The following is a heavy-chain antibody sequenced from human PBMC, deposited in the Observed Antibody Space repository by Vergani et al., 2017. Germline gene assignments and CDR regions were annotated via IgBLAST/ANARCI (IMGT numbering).Heavy chain of an antibody. CDR2: ISSSGSTI. Sequence: EVQLVESGGGLVQPGGSLRLSCAASGFTFSSYEMNWVRQAPGKGLEWVSYISSSGSTIYYADYVKGRFTISRDNAKNSLYLQMNSLRAEDTAVYYCARAVGLAAAGDYWGQGTLVTVSS. J-gene: IGHJ4*02. V-gene: IGHV3-48*03. CDR1: GFTFSSYE. D-gene: IGHD6-13*01. CDR3: ARAVGLAAAGDY.